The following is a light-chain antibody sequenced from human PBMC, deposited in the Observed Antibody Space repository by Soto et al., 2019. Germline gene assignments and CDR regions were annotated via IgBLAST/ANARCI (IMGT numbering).Light chain of an antibody. CDR1: QSLLHSNGYKY. CDR3: MQGLQTTII. J-gene: IGKJ5*01. V-gene: IGKV2-28*01. CDR2: LGS. Sequence: IVMNQSALSLPVTPGEAASISCRSSQSLLHSNGYKYLDWYLQKPGQSPQLXXYLGSNRASGVPDRFSVIGSGTDFTLKISRVEDEDVGIYDGMQGLQTTIIFGQGTRLEIK.